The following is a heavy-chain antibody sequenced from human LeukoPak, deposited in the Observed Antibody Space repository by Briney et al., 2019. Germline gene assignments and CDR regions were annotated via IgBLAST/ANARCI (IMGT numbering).Heavy chain of an antibody. V-gene: IGHV3-23*01. CDR2: ISGIGANT. J-gene: IGHJ4*02. CDR3: AKRLLGYADSSPFDY. CDR1: GFTFSSYA. D-gene: IGHD4-17*01. Sequence: PGGSLRLSCEASGFTFSSYAMSWVRQAPGKGLEWVSGISGIGANTYYADSVRGRFTISRDNSENTLYLQMNSLRAEDTAVYYCAKRLLGYADSSPFDYWGQGTLVTVSS.